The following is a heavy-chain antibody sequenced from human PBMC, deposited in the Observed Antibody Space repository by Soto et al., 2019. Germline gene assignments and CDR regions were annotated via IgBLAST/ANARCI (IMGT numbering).Heavy chain of an antibody. J-gene: IGHJ3*02. Sequence: QVQLQESGPGLVKPSQTLSLTCTVSGGSISSGGYYWSWIRQHPGKGLEWIGYIYYSGSTYYNPSLKSRVTIAVDTSKNQFSLKLSSVTAADTAVYYCARVRLSKAEDAFDIWGQGTMSPSLQ. CDR1: GGSISSGGYY. V-gene: IGHV4-31*03. D-gene: IGHD6-19*01. CDR3: ARVRLSKAEDAFDI. CDR2: IYYSGST.